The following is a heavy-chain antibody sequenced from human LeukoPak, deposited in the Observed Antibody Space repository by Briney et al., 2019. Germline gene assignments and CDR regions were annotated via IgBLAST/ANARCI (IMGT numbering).Heavy chain of an antibody. V-gene: IGHV1-24*01. J-gene: IGHJ2*01. CDR3: ATVGDWYFDL. CDR1: GYTLTELS. D-gene: IGHD3-10*01. CDR2: FDPEDGET. Sequence: ASVKVSCKVSGYTLTELSMHGVRQAAGKGVEWMGGFDPEDGETIYAQKFHGRVTMTEDTSTDTAYMELSSLRSEDTAVYYCATVGDWYFDLWGRGTLVTVSS.